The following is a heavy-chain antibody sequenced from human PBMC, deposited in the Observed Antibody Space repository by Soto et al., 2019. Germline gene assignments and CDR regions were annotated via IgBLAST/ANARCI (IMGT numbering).Heavy chain of an antibody. CDR2: ISRDGTNK. J-gene: IGHJ4*02. V-gene: IGHV3-30*04. CDR1: GFTFSRYA. D-gene: IGHD3-10*01. CDR3: ARSRSGAVAASVDF. Sequence: GGSLRLSCAASGFTFSRYAIHWVRQAPGKGLEWVAVISRDGTNKYYVDSVKGRFTISRDNSRNTLYLQMNSLRHEDAAVYYCARSRSGAVAASVDFWRQGALVTVSS.